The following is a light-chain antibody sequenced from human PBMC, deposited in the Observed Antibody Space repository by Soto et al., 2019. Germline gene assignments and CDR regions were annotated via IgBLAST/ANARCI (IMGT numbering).Light chain of an antibody. J-gene: IGLJ2*01. CDR1: NIGSKN. Sequence: SYELTQPLSVSVALGQTARITCGGNNIGSKNVHWYQQNPGQAPVLVIYRDSNRPSGIPERFSGSNSGNTATLTISRAQAWDEADYYCQVWDSSTVFGGGTKLTVL. CDR2: RDS. V-gene: IGLV3-9*01. CDR3: QVWDSSTV.